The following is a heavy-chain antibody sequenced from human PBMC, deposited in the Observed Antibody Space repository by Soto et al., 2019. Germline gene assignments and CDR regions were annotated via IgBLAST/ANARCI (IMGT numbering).Heavy chain of an antibody. CDR3: ARVHCGGDCRPGEWFYYYGMDV. Sequence: QGHLVQSGAEMKTPGASVEVSCKASGYRFVDYYIHWVRQAPGQGLEWMGIINPRGGDSRYAQKFQGSVTMTMDTSTSTVYMDLRRLTSEHTAVYFCARVHCGGDCRPGEWFYYYGMDVWGQGTTVTVSS. CDR2: INPRGGDS. J-gene: IGHJ6*02. V-gene: IGHV1-46*01. CDR1: GYRFVDYY. D-gene: IGHD2-21*01.